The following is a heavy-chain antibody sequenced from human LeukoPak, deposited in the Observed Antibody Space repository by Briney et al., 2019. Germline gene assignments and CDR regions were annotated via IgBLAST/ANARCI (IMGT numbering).Heavy chain of an antibody. CDR3: ARNARNLGYGDY. J-gene: IGHJ4*02. CDR1: GFTFSDYW. Sequence: GGSLRLSCAASGFTFSDYWMTWVRQAPGKGLEWVANIKQDGSEMYYVDSVKGRFTISRDNAKNSLYLQMKSLRAEDTAVYYCARNARNLGYGDYWDQGTLVTVSS. D-gene: IGHD2-15*01. V-gene: IGHV3-7*01. CDR2: IKQDGSEM.